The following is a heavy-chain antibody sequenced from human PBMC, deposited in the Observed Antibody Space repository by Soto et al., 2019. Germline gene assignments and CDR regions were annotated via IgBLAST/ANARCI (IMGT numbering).Heavy chain of an antibody. J-gene: IGHJ3*02. CDR1: GFTFSSYS. Sequence: GGSLRLSCAASGFTFSSYSMNWVRQAPGKGLEWVSYISSSSSTIYYADSVKGRFTISRDNSKNTLYLQMNSLRAEDTAVYYCAREAYYYDSSGSLLDAFDIWGQGTMVTVS. CDR2: ISSSSSTI. CDR3: AREAYYYDSSGSLLDAFDI. V-gene: IGHV3-48*01. D-gene: IGHD3-22*01.